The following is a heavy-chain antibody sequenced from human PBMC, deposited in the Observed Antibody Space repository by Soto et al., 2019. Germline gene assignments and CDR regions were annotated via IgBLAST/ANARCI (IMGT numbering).Heavy chain of an antibody. CDR3: ARGGEDFWSANDY. CDR2: IWYDGSNK. J-gene: IGHJ4*02. CDR1: GFTFSSYG. Sequence: QVQLVESGGGVVQPGRSLRLSCAASGFTFSSYGMHWVRQAPGKGLEWVAVIWYDGSNKYYADSVKGRFTISRDNSKNTLYLQMNSLRAEDTAVYYCARGGEDFWSANDYWGQGTLVTVSS. V-gene: IGHV3-33*01. D-gene: IGHD3-3*01.